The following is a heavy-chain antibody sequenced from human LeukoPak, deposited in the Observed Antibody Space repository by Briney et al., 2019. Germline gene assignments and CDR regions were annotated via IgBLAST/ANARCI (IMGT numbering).Heavy chain of an antibody. J-gene: IGHJ5*02. Sequence: GASVKVSCKASGGTFSSYAISWVRQAPGQGLDWMGRIIPIFGIANYAQKFQGRVTITADKSTSTAYMELSSLRSEDTAVYYCASYDYGDYQNNNWFDPWGQGTLVTVSS. CDR1: GGTFSSYA. CDR2: IIPIFGIA. V-gene: IGHV1-69*04. D-gene: IGHD4-17*01. CDR3: ASYDYGDYQNNNWFDP.